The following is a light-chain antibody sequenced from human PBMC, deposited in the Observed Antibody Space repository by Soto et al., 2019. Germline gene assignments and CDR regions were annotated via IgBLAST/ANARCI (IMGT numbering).Light chain of an antibody. CDR3: QQSYSTPRA. Sequence: SISTYLNWYQQMPGKAPSLLIYAASSLQSGVPSRFSGSGSGTDFTLTISSLQPEDFATYYCQQSYSTPRAFGGGTKVDIK. CDR2: AAS. V-gene: IGKV1-39*01. J-gene: IGKJ4*01. CDR1: SISTY.